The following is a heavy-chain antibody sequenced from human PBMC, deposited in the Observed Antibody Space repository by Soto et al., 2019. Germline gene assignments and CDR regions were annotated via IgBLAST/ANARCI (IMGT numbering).Heavy chain of an antibody. CDR1: GGSISSYS. V-gene: IGHV4-59*01. J-gene: IGHJ4*02. CDR2: IYYSGST. CDR3: ARSDGRY. Sequence: QVQLQESGPGRVKPWETLSLTCPVSGGSISSYSWSWIRQPPGKGLEWIGYIYYSGSTNYNPSLKSRVTISVDTSKNQFSLKLSSVTAADTAVYYCARSDGRYWGQGTLVTVSS.